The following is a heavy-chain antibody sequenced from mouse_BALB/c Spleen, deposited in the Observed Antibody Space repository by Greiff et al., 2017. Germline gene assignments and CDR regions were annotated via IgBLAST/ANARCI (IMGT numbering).Heavy chain of an antibody. J-gene: IGHJ4*01. CDR3: AQYAMDY. Sequence: EVQVVESGAELVKPGASVKLSCTASGFNIKDTYMHWVKQRPEQGLEWIGRIDPANGNTKYDPKFQGKATITADTSSNTAYLQLSSLTSEDTAVYYCAQYAMDYWGQGTSVTVSS. CDR2: IDPANGNT. V-gene: IGHV14-3*02. CDR1: GFNIKDTY.